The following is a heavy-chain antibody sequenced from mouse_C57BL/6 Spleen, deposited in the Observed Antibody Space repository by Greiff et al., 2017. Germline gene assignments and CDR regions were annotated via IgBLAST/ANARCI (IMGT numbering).Heavy chain of an antibody. Sequence: VQLQQSGAELVRPGASVKLSCTASGFNIKDDYMHWVKQRPEQGLEWIGWIDPENGDTEYASKFQGKATITADTSSNTAYLQLSSLTSEDTAVYYCTMVTTRVYYAIDYWGQGTSVTVSS. D-gene: IGHD2-2*01. CDR3: TMVTTRVYYAIDY. CDR2: IDPENGDT. J-gene: IGHJ4*01. V-gene: IGHV14-4*01. CDR1: GFNIKDDY.